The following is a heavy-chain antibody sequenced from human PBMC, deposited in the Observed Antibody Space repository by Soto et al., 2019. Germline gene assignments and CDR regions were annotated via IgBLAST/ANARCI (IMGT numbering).Heavy chain of an antibody. D-gene: IGHD6-19*01. Sequence: EVQLVETGGGLIQPGGSLRLSCAASGFTVSSNYMSWVRQAPGKGLEWVSVIYSGGSTYYADSVKGRFTISRDNSKNTLYLQMNSLRAEDTAVYYCAGPNSGWSAHTGPGYFDLWGRGTLVTVSS. CDR1: GFTVSSNY. CDR3: AGPNSGWSAHTGPGYFDL. J-gene: IGHJ2*01. CDR2: IYSGGST. V-gene: IGHV3-53*02.